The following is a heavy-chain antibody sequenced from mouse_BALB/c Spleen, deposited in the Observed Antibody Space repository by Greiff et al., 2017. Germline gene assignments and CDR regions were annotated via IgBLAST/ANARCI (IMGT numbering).Heavy chain of an antibody. CDR1: GFNIKDYY. CDR2: IDPENGNT. J-gene: IGHJ4*01. Sequence: EVMLVESGAELVRPGALVKLSCKASGFNIKDYYMHWVKQRPEQGLEWIGWIDPENGNTIYDPKFQGKASITADTSSNTAYLQLSSLTSEDTAVYYCARYSPYYYAMDYWGQGTSVTVSS. V-gene: IGHV14-1*02. D-gene: IGHD2-12*01. CDR3: ARYSPYYYAMDY.